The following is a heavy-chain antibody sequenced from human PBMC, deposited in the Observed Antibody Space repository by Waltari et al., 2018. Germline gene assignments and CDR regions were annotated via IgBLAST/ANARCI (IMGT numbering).Heavy chain of an antibody. CDR3: AREWGVMVGTAGYYLDY. Sequence: EVQLVGSGGGLVKPGGRLRPACAASGFTFSSYTMNWVRQAPGKGLEWVSSISSGSTFIYYADSVKGRFTISRDNAKNSLYLQMNSLRAEDTAVYYCAREWGVMVGTAGYYLDYWGQGTLVTVSS. V-gene: IGHV3-21*01. CDR1: GFTFSSYT. D-gene: IGHD2-15*01. J-gene: IGHJ4*02. CDR2: ISSGSTFI.